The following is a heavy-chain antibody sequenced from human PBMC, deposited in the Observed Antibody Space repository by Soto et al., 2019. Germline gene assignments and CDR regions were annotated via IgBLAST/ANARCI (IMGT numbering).Heavy chain of an antibody. CDR2: IYYSGST. CDR3: ARMGYGDYVHY. V-gene: IGHV4-59*08. J-gene: IGHJ4*02. Sequence: PSETLSLTCTFSGFSISSYYWSWIRQPPGKGLEWIGYIYYSGSTNYNPSLKSRVTISVDTSKNQFSLKLSSVTAADTAVYYCARMGYGDYVHYWGQGTLVTVSS. D-gene: IGHD4-17*01. CDR1: GFSISSYY.